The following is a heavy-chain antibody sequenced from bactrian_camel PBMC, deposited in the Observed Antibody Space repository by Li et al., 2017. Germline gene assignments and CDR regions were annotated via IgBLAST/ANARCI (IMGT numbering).Heavy chain of an antibody. Sequence: LVESGGGSVQIGGSLRLSCTFSGYMFSVYCMAWFRQAPGKEREGVAAIDSDGSTHYGDSVKGRFTVSVDNARKNLYLQMNDLKPEDTAMYYCAAKECDYEGDGPDFDFWGQGTQVTVS. CDR2: IDSDGST. CDR3: AAKECDYEGDGPDFDF. CDR1: GYMFSVYC. V-gene: IGHV3S53*01. J-gene: IGHJ6*01. D-gene: IGHD4*01.